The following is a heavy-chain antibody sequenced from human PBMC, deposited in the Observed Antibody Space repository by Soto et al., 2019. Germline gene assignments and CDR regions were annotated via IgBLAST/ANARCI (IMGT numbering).Heavy chain of an antibody. CDR2: VSDDGGTT. Sequence: EAQLLESGGGLVQPGESLRLSCAASGFTFSNYAMSWVRQAPGKGLEWVSVVSDDGGTTFYADSVRARFTISRDNSKNTVDLQMNSLRAEDTAVCYCAKADTGHFRPFEYCGQGTLVTVSS. V-gene: IGHV3-23*01. J-gene: IGHJ4*02. CDR3: AKADTGHFRPFEY. CDR1: GFTFSNYA. D-gene: IGHD3-9*01.